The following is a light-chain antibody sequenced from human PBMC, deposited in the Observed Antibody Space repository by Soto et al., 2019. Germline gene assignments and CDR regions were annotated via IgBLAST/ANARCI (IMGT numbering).Light chain of an antibody. Sequence: QSALTQPASVSGFPGQSITISCTGTSSDVGSYYLVSWYQQHPGKAPKLMICEGSERPSGVSNRFSGSRSGNTASLTISGLQSEDEAHYYCCSYAGSNTWVFGGGTKVTVL. J-gene: IGLJ3*02. V-gene: IGLV2-23*01. CDR1: SSDVGSYYL. CDR3: CSYAGSNTWV. CDR2: EGS.